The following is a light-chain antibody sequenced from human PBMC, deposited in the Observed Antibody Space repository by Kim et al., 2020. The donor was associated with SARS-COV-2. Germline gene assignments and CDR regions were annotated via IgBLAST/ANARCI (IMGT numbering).Light chain of an antibody. CDR3: AAWDDSLSGWV. V-gene: IGLV1-47*01. CDR1: SSNVGSNY. J-gene: IGLJ3*02. Sequence: GRGVTISCSGRSSNVGSNYVYWYQQLPGPAPKLLIYRNNQRPSGFPDRFSGSKSGTSASLAISGLRSEDEADYYCAAWDDSLSGWVFGGGTQLTVL. CDR2: RNN.